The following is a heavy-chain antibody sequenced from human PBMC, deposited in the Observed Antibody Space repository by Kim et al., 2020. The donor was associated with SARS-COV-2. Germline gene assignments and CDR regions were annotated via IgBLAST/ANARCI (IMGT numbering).Heavy chain of an antibody. Sequence: GSLRLSCAASGFTFSSYSMNWVRQAPGKGLEWVSSISSSSSYIYYADSVKGRFTISRDNAKNSLYLQMNSLRAEDTAVYYCASGVGAYYDSSGYPFDYWGQGTLVTVSS. D-gene: IGHD3-22*01. CDR2: ISSSSSYI. CDR3: ASGVGAYYDSSGYPFDY. J-gene: IGHJ4*02. CDR1: GFTFSSYS. V-gene: IGHV3-21*01.